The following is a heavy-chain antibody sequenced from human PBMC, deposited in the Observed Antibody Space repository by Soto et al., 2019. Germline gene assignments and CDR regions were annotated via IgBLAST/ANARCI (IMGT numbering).Heavy chain of an antibody. CDR1: GYTFTSYG. CDR3: AKDPKYTGEKRHQLGNDY. J-gene: IGHJ4*02. CDR2: ISTFTGNT. V-gene: IGHV1-18*01. Sequence: ASVKVSCKASGYTFTSYGISWVRQAPGQGLEWMGWISTFTGNTKYVQKLQGRVTMTTDTSTNTAYMELRSLRSDDTAVYYCAKDPKYTGEKRHQLGNDYSGQGT. D-gene: IGHD7-27*01.